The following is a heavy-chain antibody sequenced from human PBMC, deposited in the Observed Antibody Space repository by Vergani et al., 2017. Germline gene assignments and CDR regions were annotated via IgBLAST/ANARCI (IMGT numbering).Heavy chain of an antibody. CDR1: GFTVSSNY. J-gene: IGHJ4*02. CDR3: ARAFLYCSSTSCYSDHAFDY. V-gene: IGHV3-53*01. CDR2: IYSGGST. Sequence: EVQLVESGGGLIQPGGSLRLSCAASGFTVSSNYMSWVRQAPGKGLEWVSVIYSGGSTYYADSVKGRFTISRDNSKNTLYLQMNSLRAEDTAVYYCARAFLYCSSTSCYSDHAFDYWGQGTLVTVSS. D-gene: IGHD2-2*02.